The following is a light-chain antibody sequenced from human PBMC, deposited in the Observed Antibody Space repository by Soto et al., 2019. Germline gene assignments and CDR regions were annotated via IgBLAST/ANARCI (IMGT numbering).Light chain of an antibody. V-gene: IGKV3-15*01. Sequence: EIVMTQSPATLSVSRGERATLSCRANQAISSNLAWYQQKPGQAPRLLIYGASTRATGIPDRFSGSGSGTEFTLTISSLQSEDFAVYYCQQVTSYPQVTFGPGTKVDIK. CDR1: QAISSN. J-gene: IGKJ3*01. CDR3: QQVTSYPQVT. CDR2: GAS.